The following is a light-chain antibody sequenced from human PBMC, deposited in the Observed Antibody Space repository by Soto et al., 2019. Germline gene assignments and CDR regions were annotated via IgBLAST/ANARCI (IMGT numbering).Light chain of an antibody. J-gene: IGKJ1*01. CDR3: KQYHKYPWT. CDR1: QTIDNT. CDR2: DAS. Sequence: EIVMTQSPATLSLSPGERATLSCRASQTIDNTLAWYQRKPGQAPRLLIYDASTRATGVPARFSGSGSGTDFTLTISSLQSEDFAVYYCKQYHKYPWTFGQGTKVDIK. V-gene: IGKV3-15*01.